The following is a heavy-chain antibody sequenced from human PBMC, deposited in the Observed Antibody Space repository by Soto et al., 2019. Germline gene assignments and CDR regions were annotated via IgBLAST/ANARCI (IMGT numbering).Heavy chain of an antibody. V-gene: IGHV1-46*01. J-gene: IGHJ4*02. D-gene: IGHD3-10*01. Sequence: ASVKGSCKASGYTLTSYYMHWVRQDTGQGLEWMGIINPSGGSTSYAQKFQGRVTMTRDTSTSTVYMELSSLRSEDTAVYYCARNSRGVFSSYFASGGQGPLFPVSS. CDR3: ARNSRGVFSSYFAS. CDR1: GYTLTSYY. CDR2: INPSGGST.